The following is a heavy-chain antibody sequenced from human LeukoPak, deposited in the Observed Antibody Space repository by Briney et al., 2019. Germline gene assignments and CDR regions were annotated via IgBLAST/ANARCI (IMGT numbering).Heavy chain of an antibody. V-gene: IGHV4-59*01. CDR2: IYHSGST. J-gene: IGHJ1*01. D-gene: IGHD6-6*01. Sequence: SETLSLTCTVSGGSISTYYWNWIRQPPGKGLEWIGYIYHSGSTNYNPSLQSRVTISVDTSKNQFSLNLNSVTAADTAVYYCARGGAARLHFQNWGQGTLATVSS. CDR1: GGSISTYY. CDR3: ARGGAARLHFQN.